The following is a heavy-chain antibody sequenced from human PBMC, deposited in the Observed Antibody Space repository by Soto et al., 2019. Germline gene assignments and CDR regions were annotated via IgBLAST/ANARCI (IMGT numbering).Heavy chain of an antibody. CDR1: GGSISSGGHS. D-gene: IGHD2-15*01. J-gene: IGHJ5*02. CDR3: ARLGDCRGGSCYPNWFDP. Sequence: QLQLQESGSGLVKSSQTLSLTCAVSGGSISSGGHSWGWIRQPPGMGLEWTGYIFQTGSTYYNPSLQSRVTISMDKSKNQFSLKVTSVTAADTAVYFCARLGDCRGGSCYPNWFDPWGQGTLVTVSS. CDR2: IFQTGST. V-gene: IGHV4-30-2*01.